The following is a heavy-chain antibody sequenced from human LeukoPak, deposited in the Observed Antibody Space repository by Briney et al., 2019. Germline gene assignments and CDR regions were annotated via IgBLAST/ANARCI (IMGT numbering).Heavy chain of an antibody. CDR1: GFTLITYC. D-gene: IGHD3-22*01. J-gene: IGHJ3*02. Sequence: PGGSLRLSCAASGFTLITYCMSWVRQAPGKGLECVANIKQDGSDKYYVDSVKGRFTISRDNAKNSLYPQMNSLRAEDTAVYYCARYYDSSADYDAFDIWGQGTMVTVSS. CDR2: IKQDGSDK. V-gene: IGHV3-7*02. CDR3: ARYYDSSADYDAFDI.